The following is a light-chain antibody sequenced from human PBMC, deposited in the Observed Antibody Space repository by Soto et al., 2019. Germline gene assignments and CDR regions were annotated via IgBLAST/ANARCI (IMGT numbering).Light chain of an antibody. J-gene: IGLJ2*01. CDR1: KLGDKY. CDR3: QAWDSSTVV. V-gene: IGLV3-1*01. Sequence: SYELTQLPSVSVSPGQTASITCSGDKLGDKYACWYQQKPGQSPGLVIYQDSKRPSGIPERFSGSNSGNTATLTISGTQAMDEADYYCQAWDSSTVVFGGGTKLTVL. CDR2: QDS.